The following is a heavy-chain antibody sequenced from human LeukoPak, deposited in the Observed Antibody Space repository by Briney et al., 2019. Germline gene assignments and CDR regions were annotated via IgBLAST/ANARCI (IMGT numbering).Heavy chain of an antibody. D-gene: IGHD3-22*01. V-gene: IGHV1-2*06. J-gene: IGHJ6*02. CDR3: ARVVSSGRYYYYYGMDV. CDR2: INPNSGGT. CDR1: GYTFTSYG. Sequence: RRASVKVSCKASGYTFTSYGISWVRQAPGQGLEWMGRINPNSGGTNYAQKFQGRVTMTRDTSISTAYMELSRLRSDDTAMYYCARVVSSGRYYYYYGMDVWGQGTTVTVSS.